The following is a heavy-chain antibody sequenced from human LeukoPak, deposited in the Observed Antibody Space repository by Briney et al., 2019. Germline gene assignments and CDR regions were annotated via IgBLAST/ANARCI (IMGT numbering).Heavy chain of an antibody. J-gene: IGHJ4*02. V-gene: IGHV4-61*02. CDR1: GGSISSGSYY. D-gene: IGHD3-10*01. CDR3: ARRGMVRGVSY. Sequence: SQTLSLTCTVSGGSISSGSYYWSWIRQPAGKGLEWIGRIYTSGSTNYNPSLKSRVTISVDTSKNQFSLKLSSVTAADTAVYYCARRGMVRGVSYWGQGTLVTVSS. CDR2: IYTSGST.